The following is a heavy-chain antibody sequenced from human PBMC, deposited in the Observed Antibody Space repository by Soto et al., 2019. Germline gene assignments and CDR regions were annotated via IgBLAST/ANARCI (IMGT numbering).Heavy chain of an antibody. Sequence: SLRLSCAASGFDFSSYAMSWVRQAPGKGLEWVSAISGDGGTTYYADSVKGRFTISRDNSKNTLYLQMNTLKAEDTAIYFCANTIVVTASGGFDNWGQGTLVTVSS. D-gene: IGHD3-22*01. CDR2: ISGDGGTT. CDR1: GFDFSSYA. CDR3: ANTIVVTASGGFDN. J-gene: IGHJ4*02. V-gene: IGHV3-23*01.